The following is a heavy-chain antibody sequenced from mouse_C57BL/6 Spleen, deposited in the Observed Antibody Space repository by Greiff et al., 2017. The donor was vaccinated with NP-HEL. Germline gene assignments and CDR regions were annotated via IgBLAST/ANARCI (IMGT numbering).Heavy chain of an antibody. V-gene: IGHV7-3*01. CDR1: GFTFTDYY. CDR3: ARSPGYFDV. J-gene: IGHJ1*03. Sequence: EVQLVESGGGLVQPGSSLSLSCAASGFTFTDYYMSWVRQPPGKALEWLGFIRNKANGYTTEYSASVKGRFTISRDNSQSILYLQMNALRAEDSATYYCARSPGYFDVWGTGTTVTVSS. CDR2: IRNKANGYTT.